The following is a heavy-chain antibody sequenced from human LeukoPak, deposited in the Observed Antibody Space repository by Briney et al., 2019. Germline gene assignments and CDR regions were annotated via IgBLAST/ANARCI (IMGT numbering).Heavy chain of an antibody. Sequence: ASVKVSCKASGGTFSSYAISWVRQAPGQGLEWMGRIIPILGIANYAQKFQGRVTITADKSTSTAYMELSSLRSEDTAVYYCARDWHPVDDFWSGYYYYYYGMDVWGQGTTVTVSS. CDR3: ARDWHPVDDFWSGYYYYYYGMDV. J-gene: IGHJ6*02. V-gene: IGHV1-69*04. D-gene: IGHD3-3*01. CDR2: IIPILGIA. CDR1: GGTFSSYA.